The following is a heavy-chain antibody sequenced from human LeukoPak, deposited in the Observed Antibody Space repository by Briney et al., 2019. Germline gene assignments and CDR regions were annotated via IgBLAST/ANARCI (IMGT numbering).Heavy chain of an antibody. D-gene: IGHD4-11*01. CDR1: GYDLNDLS. V-gene: IGHV1-24*01. CDR3: ATAHDDSTLFDN. Sequence: GASVKVSCKVSGYDLNDLSMYWVRLTPGKGLEWMGGFDPEDGETFFAQKFQGRFTMTEDTSTNTAYMELSSLISEDTAVYYCATAHDDSTLFDNWGQGTLVTVSS. J-gene: IGHJ4*02. CDR2: FDPEDGET.